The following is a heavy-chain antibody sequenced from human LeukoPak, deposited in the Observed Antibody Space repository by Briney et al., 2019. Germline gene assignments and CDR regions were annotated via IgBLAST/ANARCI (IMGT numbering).Heavy chain of an antibody. J-gene: IGHJ3*02. CDR1: GDSASGNSAA. D-gene: IGHD6-19*01. CDR3: TRNCIPSTAVAGPADALFT. V-gene: IGHV6-1*01. Sequence: SQTLSLTCALSGDSASGNSAASNSIRQSPSRGLEWLGRTYYRSKWYNDYAVSVKSRITINPDTSKNQFSLQLNSVTPEGTVVYSSTRNCIPSTAVAGPADALFTCGQGTMVTVSS. CDR2: TYYRSKWYN.